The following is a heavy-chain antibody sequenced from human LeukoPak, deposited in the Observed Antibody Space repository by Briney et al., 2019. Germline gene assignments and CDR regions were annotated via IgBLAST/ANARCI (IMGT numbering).Heavy chain of an antibody. CDR1: GGSISSHY. CDR2: IYYSGST. Sequence: SETLSLTCTVSGGSISSHYWSWIRQPPGKGLEWIGYIYYSGSTNYNPSLKSRVTISVDTSKNQFSLKLSSVTAADTAVYYCASSYYYDSSGYSSPPDYWGQGTLVTVSS. D-gene: IGHD3-22*01. CDR3: ASSYYYDSSGYSSPPDY. V-gene: IGHV4-59*08. J-gene: IGHJ4*02.